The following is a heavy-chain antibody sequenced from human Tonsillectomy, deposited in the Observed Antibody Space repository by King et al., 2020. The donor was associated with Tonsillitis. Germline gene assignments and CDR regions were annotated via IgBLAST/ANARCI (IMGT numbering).Heavy chain of an antibody. CDR2: IYPGDSDT. CDR3: ATGPLGVAAGEGGAFDI. D-gene: IGHD6-13*01. CDR1: GYSFTSYW. J-gene: IGHJ3*02. Sequence: VQLVESGGEVKKPGESLKISCKGSGYSFTSYWIGWVRQMPGKGLEWMGIIYPGDSDTRYSPSFQGQVTISADKSISTAYLQWSSLKASDTAMYYFATGPLGVAAGEGGAFDIWGQGTLVTVSS. V-gene: IGHV5-51*01.